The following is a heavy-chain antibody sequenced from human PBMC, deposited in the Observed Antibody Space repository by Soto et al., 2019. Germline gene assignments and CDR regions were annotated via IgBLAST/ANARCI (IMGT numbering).Heavy chain of an antibody. V-gene: IGHV3-23*01. J-gene: IGHJ4*02. CDR2: ISGSGGST. CDR3: AKDRSGYNWNEAFDY. D-gene: IGHD1-1*01. Sequence: GGSLRLSCAASGCTFSSYAMSWVRQAPGKGLEWVSAISGSGGSTYYADSVKGRFTISRDNSKNTLYLQMNSLRAEDTAVYYCAKDRSGYNWNEAFDYWGQGTLVTVSS. CDR1: GCTFSSYA.